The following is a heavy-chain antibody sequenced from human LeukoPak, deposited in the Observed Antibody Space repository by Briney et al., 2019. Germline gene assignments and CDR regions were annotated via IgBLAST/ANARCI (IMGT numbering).Heavy chain of an antibody. CDR2: ISAYNGNT. D-gene: IGHD6-13*01. CDR1: GYTFTSYG. J-gene: IGHJ5*02. V-gene: IGHV1-18*01. CDR3: ARSHTGIAAAGTWFDP. Sequence: ASVKVSCKASGYTFTSYGISWVRQAPGQGLEWMGWISAYNGNTNYAQKLQGRVTMTTDTSTSTAYMELRSLRSDDTAVYYCARSHTGIAAAGTWFDPWGQGTPVTVSS.